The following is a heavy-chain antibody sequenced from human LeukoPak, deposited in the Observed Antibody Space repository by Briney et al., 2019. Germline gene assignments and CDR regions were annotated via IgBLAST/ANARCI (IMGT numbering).Heavy chain of an antibody. J-gene: IGHJ4*02. CDR1: GFIFSNYA. CDR3: AKCGDYDVLSGDYVSDF. V-gene: IGHV3-23*01. D-gene: IGHD3-9*01. Sequence: GASLRLSCAASGFIFSNYAMYWVRPAPGKGLEWVSAISGRSNNTYYAAPVTGRFTISRDSSKNTLYLQMNSLRADDTAVYYCAKCGDYDVLSGDYVSDFWGQGTLVTVSS. CDR2: ISGRSNNT.